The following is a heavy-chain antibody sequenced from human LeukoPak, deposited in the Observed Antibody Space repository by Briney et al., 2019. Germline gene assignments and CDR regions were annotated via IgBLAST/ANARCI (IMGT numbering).Heavy chain of an antibody. D-gene: IGHD6-19*01. V-gene: IGHV3-23*01. CDR2: IEARGGAT. CDR1: GFTFSEYA. CDR3: AKGSGSGWYGGFAP. Sequence: GESLRLSCAASGFTFSEYAMYWVRQAAGKGLEWVSSIEARGGATYYSDSVKGRFTISSDNSKNTVYLQMNSLRAEDTAVYYCAKGSGSGWYGGFAPWGQGTLVTVSS. J-gene: IGHJ5*02.